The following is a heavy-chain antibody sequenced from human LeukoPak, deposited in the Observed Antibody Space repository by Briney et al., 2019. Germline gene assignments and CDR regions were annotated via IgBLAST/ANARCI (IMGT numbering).Heavy chain of an antibody. CDR2: ISYDGTNK. J-gene: IGHJ5*01. Sequence: GSLRLSCAASGFTFSSYGMHWVRQAPGKGLEWVAVISYDGTNKFYADSVKGRFTISRDNSKNTLFLQMNSLRAGDTAVYYCAKELYSTTWFDYWGQGTLVTVSS. D-gene: IGHD6-13*01. CDR1: GFTFSSYG. V-gene: IGHV3-30*18. CDR3: AKELYSTTWFDY.